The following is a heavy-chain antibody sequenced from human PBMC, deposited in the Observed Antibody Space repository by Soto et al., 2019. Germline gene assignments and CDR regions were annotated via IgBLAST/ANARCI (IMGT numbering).Heavy chain of an antibody. V-gene: IGHV3-33*01. CDR3: ASSSSWYDEENAFDI. CDR1: GFTFSSYG. Sequence: GGSLRLSCAASGFTFSSYGMHWVRQAPGKGLEWVAVIWYDGSNKYYADSVKGRFTISRDNSKNTLYLQMNSLRAEDTAVYYCASSSSWYDEENAFDIWGQGTMVTVSS. J-gene: IGHJ3*02. D-gene: IGHD6-13*01. CDR2: IWYDGSNK.